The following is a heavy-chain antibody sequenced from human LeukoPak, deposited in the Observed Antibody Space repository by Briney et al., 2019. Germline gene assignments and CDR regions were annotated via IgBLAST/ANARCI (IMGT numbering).Heavy chain of an antibody. J-gene: IGHJ4*02. CDR3: AKDMKDIVVVPAAILRGTGFDY. V-gene: IGHV3-9*01. Sequence: GGSLRLSCAASGFTFDDYAKHGVRQAPGKGLEWVSGISWNSCSIGYGDSVKGRFTISRDNAKNSLYLQMNSLRAEDTALYYCAKDMKDIVVVPAAILRGTGFDYWGQGTLVTVSS. CDR2: ISWNSCSI. CDR1: GFTFDDYA. D-gene: IGHD2-2*02.